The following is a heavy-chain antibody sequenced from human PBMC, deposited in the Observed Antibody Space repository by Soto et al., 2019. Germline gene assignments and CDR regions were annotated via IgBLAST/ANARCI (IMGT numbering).Heavy chain of an antibody. CDR1: GFTFSDYY. V-gene: IGHV3-11*01. CDR2: ITGRGNVI. J-gene: IGHJ4*02. Sequence: QGQLVESGGGLVKPGGSLRLSCEASGFTFSDYYMAWIRQAPGKGLEWVSYITGRGNVIYYADSVKGRCTISRDNARNTLFLHIRSLRAEDTAVYYCARADWQRRDWNVPFDYWGQGTLVTVSA. CDR3: ARADWQRRDWNVPFDY. D-gene: IGHD1-1*01.